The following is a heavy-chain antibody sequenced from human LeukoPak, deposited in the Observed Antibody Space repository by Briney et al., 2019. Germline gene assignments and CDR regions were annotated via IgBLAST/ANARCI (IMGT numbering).Heavy chain of an antibody. CDR1: GFTVSSNY. V-gene: IGHV3-23*01. CDR3: AKVYSSSYWYFDL. CDR2: ISGSGGST. J-gene: IGHJ2*01. D-gene: IGHD6-6*01. Sequence: GGSLRLSCAASGFTVSSNYMTWVRQAPGKGLEWVSAISGSGGSTYYADSVKGRFTISRDNSKNTLYLQMNSLRAEDTAVYYCAKVYSSSYWYFDLWGRGTLVTVSS.